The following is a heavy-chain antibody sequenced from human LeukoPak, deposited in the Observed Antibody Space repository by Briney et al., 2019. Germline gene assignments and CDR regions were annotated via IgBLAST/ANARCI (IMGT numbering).Heavy chain of an antibody. D-gene: IGHD6-19*01. Sequence: PGGSLRFSCAASGFTFSSYAMSWVRQAPGKGLEWVSSISGSVENTYYADSVKGRFTISRDNSKNTLYLQMNSLRAEDTAVYYCAKGHSSGWLYYFDYWGQGTLVTVSS. CDR3: AKGHSSGWLYYFDY. CDR1: GFTFSSYA. V-gene: IGHV3-23*01. CDR2: ISGSVENT. J-gene: IGHJ4*02.